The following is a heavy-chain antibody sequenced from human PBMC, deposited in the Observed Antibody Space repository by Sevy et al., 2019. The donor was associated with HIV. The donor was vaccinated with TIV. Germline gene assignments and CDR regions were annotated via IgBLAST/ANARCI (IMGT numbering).Heavy chain of an antibody. CDR3: AREGCTQPHDY. J-gene: IGHJ4*02. CDR1: GFSFSSYG. Sequence: GGSLRLSCAASGFSFSSYGMHWVRQAPGKGLEWMSYIQYDGSNKDYADSVKGRFTISRDNSKNTLYLQMNSLRAEDTATYFCAREGCTQPHDYWGQRTLVTVSS. V-gene: IGHV3-30*02. CDR2: IQYDGSNK.